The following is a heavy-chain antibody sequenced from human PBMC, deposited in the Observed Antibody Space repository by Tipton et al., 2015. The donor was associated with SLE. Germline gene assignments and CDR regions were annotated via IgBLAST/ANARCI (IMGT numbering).Heavy chain of an antibody. D-gene: IGHD6-19*01. CDR3: ARPAVATTGTFDY. CDR2: LYFNGRT. V-gene: IGHV4-39*07. Sequence: QLVQSGAEVKPSETLSLTCSVSGDSISSSYYWGWIRQPPGKGLEWIGTLYFNGRTFYSPSLKSRVTISQDTSKNQFSLRLTSVTAADTAVYYCARPAVATTGTFDYWGQGTLVTVSS. CDR1: GDSISSSYY. J-gene: IGHJ4*02.